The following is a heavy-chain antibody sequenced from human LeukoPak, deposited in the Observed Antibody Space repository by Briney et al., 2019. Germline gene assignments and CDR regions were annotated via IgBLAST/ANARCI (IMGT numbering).Heavy chain of an antibody. CDR1: GFTFSSYG. CDR2: INPNSGGT. V-gene: IGHV1-2*04. Sequence: GGSLRLSCAASGFTFSSYGMHWVRQAPGQGLEWMGWINPNSGGTNYAQKFQGWVTMTRDTSISTAYMELSRLRSDDTAVYYCARARQPYNWFDPWGQGTLVTVSS. D-gene: IGHD1-1*01. CDR3: ARARQPYNWFDP. J-gene: IGHJ5*02.